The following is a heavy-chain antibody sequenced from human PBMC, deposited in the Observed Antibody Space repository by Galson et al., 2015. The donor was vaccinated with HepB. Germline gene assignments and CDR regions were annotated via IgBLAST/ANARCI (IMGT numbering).Heavy chain of an antibody. CDR3: AKVLISSWYYDYYYYGMDV. CDR1: GFTFSSYS. J-gene: IGHJ6*02. CDR2: ISYDGSNK. Sequence: SLRLSCAASGFTFSSYSMNWVRQAPGKGLEWVAVISYDGSNKYYADSVKGRFTISRDNSKNTLYLQMNSLRAEDTAVYYCAKVLISSWYYDYYYYGMDVWGQGTTVTVSS. D-gene: IGHD6-13*01. V-gene: IGHV3-30*18.